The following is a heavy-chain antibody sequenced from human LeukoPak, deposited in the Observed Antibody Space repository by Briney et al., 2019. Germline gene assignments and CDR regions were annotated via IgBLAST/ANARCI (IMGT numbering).Heavy chain of an antibody. CDR1: GYTFTSYA. V-gene: IGHV1-3*01. CDR3: AVSHTGDYHYYYGMDV. CDR2: INAGSGNT. J-gene: IGHJ6*02. D-gene: IGHD2-21*02. Sequence: GASVKVSCKTSGYTFTSYAIHWVRQAPGQRLEWMGWINAGSGNTKYSQKFQGRVTITRDTSASTVYMELSSLRSEDTAVYYCAVSHTGDYHYYYGMDVWGQGTTVTVSS.